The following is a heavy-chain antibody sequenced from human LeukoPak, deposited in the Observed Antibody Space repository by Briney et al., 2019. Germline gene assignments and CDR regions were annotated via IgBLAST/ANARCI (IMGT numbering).Heavy chain of an antibody. D-gene: IGHD3-22*01. CDR2: MNSSDTTI. Sequence: HPGGSLRLSCAASGFTFSSYRMNWVRQAPGKGLEWVSYMNSSDTTIYYADSVKGRFTISRDNAKNSLYLQMNSLRAEDTAVYFCAKDLPYYDSSAFDYWGQGTLVTVSS. CDR1: GFTFSSYR. J-gene: IGHJ4*02. CDR3: AKDLPYYDSSAFDY. V-gene: IGHV3-48*01.